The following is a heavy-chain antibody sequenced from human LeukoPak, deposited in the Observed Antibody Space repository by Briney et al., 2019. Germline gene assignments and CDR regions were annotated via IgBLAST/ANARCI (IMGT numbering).Heavy chain of an antibody. V-gene: IGHV4-59*08. CDR1: AGSMGTYY. D-gene: IGHD2-2*01. CDR3: ARGRLGRQHASFFDS. CDR2: IYYSGST. Sequence: SETLSLTCSVSAGSMGTYYWGWIRQPPGKRLEWLGYIYYSGSTTYNPSLKSRVTVSVDTSKNQFSLKLTSMTAADTAVYYCARGRLGRQHASFFDSWGHGTLVTVSS. J-gene: IGHJ4*01.